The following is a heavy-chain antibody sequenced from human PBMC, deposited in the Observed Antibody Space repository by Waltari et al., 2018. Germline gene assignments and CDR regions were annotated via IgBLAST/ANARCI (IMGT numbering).Heavy chain of an antibody. Sequence: QVQLVQSGAEVKKPGSSVKVSCKASGGTFSSYAISWVRQAPGQGLEWMGGIIPIFGTANYAQKFQGRVTITADESTSKGYMELGSLRAEDTAVYYWEISGSPVAAAGTNPNWFDPWGQGTLVTVSS. CDR1: GGTFSSYA. J-gene: IGHJ5*02. V-gene: IGHV1-69*13. CDR2: IIPIFGTA. CDR3: EISGSPVAAAGTNPNWFDP. D-gene: IGHD6-13*01.